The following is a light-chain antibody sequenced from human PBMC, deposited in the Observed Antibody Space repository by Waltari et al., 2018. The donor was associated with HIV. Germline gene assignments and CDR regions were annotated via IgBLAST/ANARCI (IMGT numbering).Light chain of an antibody. CDR1: SSDVGDYNS. J-gene: IGLJ1*01. V-gene: IGLV2-23*02. CDR3: CSYAGSSTYV. CDR2: DVS. Sequence: QSALTQPASVSGSPGQSITFSCIGTSSDVGDYNSVSWYQQLPGKAPRLMIYDVSKRPAGVSNRFSGSKSGHTASLTISGLQADDEADYYCCSYAGSSTYVFGTGTKVTVL.